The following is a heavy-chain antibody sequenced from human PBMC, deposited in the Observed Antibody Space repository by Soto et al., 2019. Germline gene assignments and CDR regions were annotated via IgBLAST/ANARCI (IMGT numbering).Heavy chain of an antibody. D-gene: IGHD3-3*01. Sequence: SCKASRYTFTKYFTQWVRQAPGKGLEWVSTISGSLGSAYYAASVEGRFTISGDNSNNTLYLQMNSLRVEDTATYYCAKDSRLPGFGLLIHAFDIWGHGTMVTVSS. CDR1: RYTFTKYF. CDR2: ISGSLGSA. CDR3: AKDSRLPGFGLLIHAFDI. V-gene: IGHV3-23*01. J-gene: IGHJ3*02.